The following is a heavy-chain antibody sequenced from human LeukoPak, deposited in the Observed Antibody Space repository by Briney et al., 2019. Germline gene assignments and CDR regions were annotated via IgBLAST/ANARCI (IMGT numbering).Heavy chain of an antibody. CDR3: AKDAYYSSGTYHDN. D-gene: IGHD3-10*01. J-gene: IGHJ4*02. V-gene: IGHV3-23*01. CDR2: ISASGGST. Sequence: GGSLRLSCAASGFTFRSHDMSWVRQAPGKGLEWVSGISASGGSTFYADSVKGRFTISRDNPENTLYLQMNSLRAEDTAVYYCAKDAYYSSGTYHDNWGQGTLVTVSS. CDR1: GFTFRSHD.